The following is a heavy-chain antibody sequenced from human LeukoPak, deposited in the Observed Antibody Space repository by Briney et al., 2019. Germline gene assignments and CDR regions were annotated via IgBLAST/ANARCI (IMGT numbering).Heavy chain of an antibody. CDR3: AREYYDILTRYPLFDY. CDR1: GYTFTDYY. Sequence: ASVKVSCKASGYTFTDYYMHWVRQAPGQGLEWMGWISPNSGSTNYAQKFQGRVTMTRDTSISTAHMELSRLRSDDTAIYYCAREYYDILTRYPLFDYWGQGTLVTVSS. D-gene: IGHD3-9*01. V-gene: IGHV1-2*02. CDR2: ISPNSGST. J-gene: IGHJ4*02.